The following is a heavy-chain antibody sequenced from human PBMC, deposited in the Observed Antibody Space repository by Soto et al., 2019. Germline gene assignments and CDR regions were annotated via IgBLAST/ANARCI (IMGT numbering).Heavy chain of an antibody. CDR2: IDHSGSA. J-gene: IGHJ4*02. Sequence: QVQLQESGPGLVKPSQTFSLPCTVSAGPLGSGDSSWTWIRQPPGKGLEWIGYIDHSGSAYYNPSLKSRATISIDTSNNQFSLKMTSVTAADTAVYYCAGELGTFYFDHWGQGTLVTVSS. CDR1: AGPLGSGDSS. D-gene: IGHD7-27*01. V-gene: IGHV4-30-4*01. CDR3: AGELGTFYFDH.